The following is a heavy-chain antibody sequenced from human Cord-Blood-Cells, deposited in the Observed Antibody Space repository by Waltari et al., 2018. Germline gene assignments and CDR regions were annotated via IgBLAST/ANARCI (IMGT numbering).Heavy chain of an antibody. D-gene: IGHD6-6*01. CDR3: ARHGGIAARPFDP. CDR2: IYYSGGT. J-gene: IGHJ5*02. V-gene: IGHV4-39*01. Sequence: QLQLQESGPGLVKPSETLSLTCTVPGGSISSSYYWGWNRQPPGKGLEWIGGIYYSGGTGHHPSLKSRVTRAVDTSKNEFSLKRSAVTAADTAVYYCARHGGIAARPFDPWGQGTLVTVSS. CDR1: GGSISSSYY.